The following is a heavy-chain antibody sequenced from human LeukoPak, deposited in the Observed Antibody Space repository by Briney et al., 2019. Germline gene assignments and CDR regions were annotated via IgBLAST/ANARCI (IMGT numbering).Heavy chain of an antibody. CDR1: GGSISSSSYY. D-gene: IGHD3-10*01. CDR3: ARIISPLGAFDI. Sequence: PSETLSLTCTVSGGSISSSSYYWGWIRQPPGKGLEWIGSIYYSGSTYYNPSLKSRVTISVDTSKNQFSLKLSSVTAADTAVYYCARIISPLGAFDIWGQGTMVTVSS. V-gene: IGHV4-39*07. J-gene: IGHJ3*02. CDR2: IYYSGST.